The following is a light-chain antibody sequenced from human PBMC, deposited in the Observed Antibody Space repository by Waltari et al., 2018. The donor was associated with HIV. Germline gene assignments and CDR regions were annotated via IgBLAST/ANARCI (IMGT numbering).Light chain of an antibody. CDR3: SSYTINRSLHVL. CDR2: DVY. J-gene: IGLJ2*01. Sequence: QSALTQPASVSGSPGKSITISCTGTSSEVGDYNYVSWYQHHPGKATKLLVFDVYDRPSGVSIRFSGSNSGNTASLTISGLQAEDEADYYCSSYTINRSLHVLFGGGTKLTVL. CDR1: SSEVGDYNY. V-gene: IGLV2-14*03.